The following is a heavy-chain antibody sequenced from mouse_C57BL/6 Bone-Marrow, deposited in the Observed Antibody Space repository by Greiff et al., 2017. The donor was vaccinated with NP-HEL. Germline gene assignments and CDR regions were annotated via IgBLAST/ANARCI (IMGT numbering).Heavy chain of an antibody. D-gene: IGHD1-1*01. CDR3: ARDAYYGSSYAFAY. V-gene: IGHV1-18*01. CDR2: INPNNGGT. Sequence: VQLQQSGPELVKPGASVKIPCKASGYTFTDYNMDWVKQSHGKSLEWIGDINPNNGGTIYNQKFKGKATLTVDKSSSKAYMELRSLTSEDTAVYYCARDAYYGSSYAFAYWGQGTLVTVSA. CDR1: GYTFTDYN. J-gene: IGHJ3*01.